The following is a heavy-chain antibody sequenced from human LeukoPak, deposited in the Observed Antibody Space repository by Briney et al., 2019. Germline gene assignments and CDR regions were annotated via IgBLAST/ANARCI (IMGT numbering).Heavy chain of an antibody. D-gene: IGHD3-10*01. V-gene: IGHV4-34*01. J-gene: IGHJ3*02. Sequence: SETLSLTCAVYGGSSSGYYWSWIRQPPGKGLEWIGEINHSGSTNYNPSLKSRVTISVDTSKNQFSLKLSSVTAADTAVYYCALPREWFGPRRAFDIWGQGTMVTVSS. CDR1: GGSSSGYY. CDR2: INHSGST. CDR3: ALPREWFGPRRAFDI.